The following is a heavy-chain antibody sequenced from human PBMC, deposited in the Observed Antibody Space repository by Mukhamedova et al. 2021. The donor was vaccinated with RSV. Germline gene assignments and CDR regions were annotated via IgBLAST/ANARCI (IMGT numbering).Heavy chain of an antibody. V-gene: IGHV4-39*01. Sequence: GGSTYYNPSLKSRVTISVDTSKNQFSLKLRSVTAADTAVYYCASRDTAMVYYYYYGMDVWGQGTTVTVSS. D-gene: IGHD5-18*01. CDR3: ASRDTAMVYYYYYGMDV. J-gene: IGHJ6*02. CDR2: GGST.